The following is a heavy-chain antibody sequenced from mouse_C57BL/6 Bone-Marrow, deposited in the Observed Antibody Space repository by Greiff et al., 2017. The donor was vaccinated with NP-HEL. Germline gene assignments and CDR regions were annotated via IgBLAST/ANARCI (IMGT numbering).Heavy chain of an antibody. CDR1: GYAFSSSW. D-gene: IGHD2-1*01. CDR3: AVPYGNFAWFAY. CDR2: IYPGDGDT. J-gene: IGHJ3*01. Sequence: QVQLQQSGPELVKPGASVKISCKASGYAFSSSWMNWVKQRPGKGLEWIGRIYPGDGDTNYNGKFKGKATLTADKSSSTAYMQLSSLTSEDSAVYFCAVPYGNFAWFAYWGQGTLVTVSA. V-gene: IGHV1-82*01.